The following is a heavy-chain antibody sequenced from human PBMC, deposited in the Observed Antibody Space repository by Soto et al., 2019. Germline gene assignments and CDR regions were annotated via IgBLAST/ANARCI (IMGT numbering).Heavy chain of an antibody. Sequence: GASVKVSCKASGYTFTSYGISWVRQAPGQGLEWMGWISAYNGNTKYSQKFQGRVTITRDTSASTAYMELSSLRSEDTAVYYCARRAEPNIVVVVAATDWFDPWGQGTLVTVSS. CDR3: ARRAEPNIVVVVAATDWFDP. V-gene: IGHV1-18*01. J-gene: IGHJ5*02. CDR1: GYTFTSYG. D-gene: IGHD2-15*01. CDR2: ISAYNGNT.